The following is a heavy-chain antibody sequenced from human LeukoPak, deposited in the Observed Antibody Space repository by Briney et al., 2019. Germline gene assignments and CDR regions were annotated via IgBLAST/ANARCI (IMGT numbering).Heavy chain of an antibody. CDR1: GGSISSSSYY. CDR2: IYYSGST. D-gene: IGHD1-1*01. Sequence: SETPSLTCTVSGGSISSSSYYWGWIRQPPGKGLEWIGSIYYSGSTYYNPSLKSRVTISVDTSKNQFSLKLSSVTAADTAVYYCASFLLQRCYWGQGTLVTVSS. J-gene: IGHJ4*02. V-gene: IGHV4-39*07. CDR3: ASFLLQRCY.